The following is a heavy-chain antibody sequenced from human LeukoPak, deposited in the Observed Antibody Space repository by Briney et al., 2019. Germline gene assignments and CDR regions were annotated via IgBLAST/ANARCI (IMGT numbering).Heavy chain of an antibody. J-gene: IGHJ5*02. Sequence: SETLSLTCTVSGGSIGSSSYYWGWIRQPPGQGLEWIGTIYYSGSTYYNPSLKSRVTISVDTSKNQFCLKLSSVTAADTAVYYCARDGNRTLDGYSSGWYEGGWFDPWGQGTLVTVSS. V-gene: IGHV4-39*07. CDR3: ARDGNRTLDGYSSGWYEGGWFDP. CDR2: IYYSGST. D-gene: IGHD6-19*01. CDR1: GGSIGSSSYY.